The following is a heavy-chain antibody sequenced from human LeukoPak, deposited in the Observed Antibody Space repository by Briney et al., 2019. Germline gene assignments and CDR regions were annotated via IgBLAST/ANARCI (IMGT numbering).Heavy chain of an antibody. CDR3: ARAKITIFGVVIWAFDY. V-gene: IGHV1-18*01. Sequence: ASVKVSCKASGYTFTSYGISWVRQAPGQGLEWMGWISAYNGNTNYAQKLQGRVTMTTDTSTSTAYMELRSLRSDDTAVYYCARAKITIFGVVIWAFDYWGQGTLVTVSS. J-gene: IGHJ4*02. CDR1: GYTFTSYG. CDR2: ISAYNGNT. D-gene: IGHD3-3*01.